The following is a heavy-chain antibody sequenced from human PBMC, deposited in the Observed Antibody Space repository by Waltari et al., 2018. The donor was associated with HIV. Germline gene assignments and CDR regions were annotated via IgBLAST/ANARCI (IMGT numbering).Heavy chain of an antibody. Sequence: QVQLQESGPGLVKPSETLSLTCTVPGGSLSGPSCSWIRQPAGKGLEWIGRMYISGGTNYNPAFNSRVTVSADTSKNQFSLKLTSVTAADTAIYYCAGDKFDSSGFHHWFDPWGQGMLVTVSS. CDR1: GGSLSGPS. D-gene: IGHD3-22*01. J-gene: IGHJ5*02. CDR3: AGDKFDSSGFHHWFDP. V-gene: IGHV4-4*07. CDR2: MYISGGT.